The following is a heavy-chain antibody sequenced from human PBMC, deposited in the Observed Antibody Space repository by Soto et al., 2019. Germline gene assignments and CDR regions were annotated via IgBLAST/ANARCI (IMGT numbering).Heavy chain of an antibody. CDR3: ARDGYCSSTSCYYGMDV. Sequence: QVQLVESGGGVVQPGRSLRLSCAASGFTFSSYAMHWVRQAPGKGLEWVAVISYDGSNKYYADSVKGRFTISRDNSKNTLYLQINSLRAEDTAVYYCARDGYCSSTSCYYGMDVWGQGTTVTVSS. D-gene: IGHD2-2*03. J-gene: IGHJ6*02. CDR2: ISYDGSNK. V-gene: IGHV3-30-3*01. CDR1: GFTFSSYA.